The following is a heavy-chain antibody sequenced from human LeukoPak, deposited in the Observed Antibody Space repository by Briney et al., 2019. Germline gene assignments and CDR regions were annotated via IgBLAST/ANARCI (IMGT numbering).Heavy chain of an antibody. CDR2: TFYRSKWYN. Sequence: SQTLSLTCAISGDSVSSNSAAWNWIRQSPSRGLEWLGRTFYRSKWYNDYTVSLKSRITINPDTSKNQFSLQLNSVTVADSAVYFCARARGDSPRIYYYMDVWGKGTTVTVSS. D-gene: IGHD3-16*01. J-gene: IGHJ6*03. CDR1: GDSVSSNSAA. CDR3: ARARGDSPRIYYYMDV. V-gene: IGHV6-1*01.